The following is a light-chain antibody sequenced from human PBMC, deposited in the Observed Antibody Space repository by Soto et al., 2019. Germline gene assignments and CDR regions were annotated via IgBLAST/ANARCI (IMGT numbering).Light chain of an antibody. V-gene: IGLV2-23*01. CDR2: EGS. CDR3: CSYAGSSTWV. Sequence: QSALTQPASVSGSPGQSITISCTGTSSDVGSYNLVSWYQQHPGKAPKLMIDEGSKRPSGVSTRVSGSKSGNTDSLTISGLQAEDEADYYCCSYAGSSTWVFGGSTKLTVL. CDR1: SSDVGSYNL. J-gene: IGLJ3*02.